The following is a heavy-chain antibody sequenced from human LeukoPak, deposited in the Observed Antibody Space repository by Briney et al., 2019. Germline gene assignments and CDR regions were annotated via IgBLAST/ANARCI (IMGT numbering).Heavy chain of an antibody. CDR3: ARFIASPGPDAFDI. V-gene: IGHV3-49*01. CDR2: IRNKGYGGTT. J-gene: IGHJ3*02. Sequence: GGSLRLSCTGSGFSFGDHAMSWFRQAPGKGLEWVGFIRNKGYGGTTEYSASVKGRFTISRDSARNSVYLQMNSLRADETAVYFCARFIASPGPDAFDIWGQGTLVTVSS. CDR1: GFSFGDHA. D-gene: IGHD6-13*01.